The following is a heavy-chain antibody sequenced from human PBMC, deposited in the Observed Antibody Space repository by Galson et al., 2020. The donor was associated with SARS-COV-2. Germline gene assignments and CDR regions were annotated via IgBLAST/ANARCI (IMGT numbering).Heavy chain of an antibody. CDR2: TKKDGSER. CDR3: AREAGLFQSPGGNYFDY. V-gene: IGHV3-7*01. Sequence: GGSLRLSCVASGFSFSSFWMTWVRQAPGKGLEWVANTKKDGSERYYVDSVKGRFTISRDNVKNSLYLQMNSLRAEDTAVYYCAREAGLFQSPGGNYFDYWCQGTLGTGSS. CDR1: GFSFSSFW. J-gene: IGHJ4*02. D-gene: IGHD3-16*01.